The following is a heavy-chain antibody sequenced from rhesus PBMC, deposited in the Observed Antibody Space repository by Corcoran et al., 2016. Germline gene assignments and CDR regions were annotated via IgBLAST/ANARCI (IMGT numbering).Heavy chain of an antibody. CDR1: GGSVSSSNW. J-gene: IGHJ4*01. D-gene: IGHD5-12*01. CDR2: ISGSSGST. Sequence: QVQLQESGPGLVKPSETLSLTCAVSGGSVSSSNWWSWIRQPPGKGLEWIGYISGSSGSTYYNPSRKSRVTISTDTSKNQFSLKLSAVTAADTAMYYCAREGRIQLQGFDYWGQGVLVTVSS. V-gene: IGHV4-65*01. CDR3: AREGRIQLQGFDY.